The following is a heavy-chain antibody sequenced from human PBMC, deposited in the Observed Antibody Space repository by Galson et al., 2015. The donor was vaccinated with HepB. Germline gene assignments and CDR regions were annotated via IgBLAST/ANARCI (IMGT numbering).Heavy chain of an antibody. CDR2: IKSDGSDT. CDR1: GFTFSDYW. D-gene: IGHD3-16*01. V-gene: IGHV3-74*01. CDR3: AVRGGS. Sequence: SLRLSCAASGFTFSDYWMYWARQSPGKGLEWVSRIKSDGSDTNYAESAKGRFTISRDNGKNTLFLQMNSLRGEDTAVYYCAVRGGSWGQGTLVTVSS. J-gene: IGHJ4*02.